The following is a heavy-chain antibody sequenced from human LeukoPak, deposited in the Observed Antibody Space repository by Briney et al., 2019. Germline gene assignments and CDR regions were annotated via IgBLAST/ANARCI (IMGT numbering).Heavy chain of an antibody. V-gene: IGHV3-30-3*01. CDR3: ARALPSDLGYIFDV. CDR1: GFIFSNYP. D-gene: IGHD5-12*01. Sequence: GGSVRLSCAASGFIFSNYPMQWVRQAPGKGLEWVAVPSHIGNNKYYTNDVRGRFTISRDNSKDTMYLKMYSLRTEDTAVYYSARALPSDLGYIFDVWGQGTKVTASS. J-gene: IGHJ3*01. CDR2: PSHIGNNK.